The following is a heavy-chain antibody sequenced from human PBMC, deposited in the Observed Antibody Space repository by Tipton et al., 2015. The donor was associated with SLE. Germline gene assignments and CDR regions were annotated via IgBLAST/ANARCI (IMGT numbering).Heavy chain of an antibody. CDR1: GDSITSGDYY. CDR3: ARGVAAKFYY. Sequence: TLSLTCTVSGDSITSGDYYWSWIRQPPGKGLEWIAYVYNSDITNYNPSLKSRVTMSVDTSKNQFSLKLSSVTAADTAVYYCARGVAAKFYYWGQGTLGTVSA. J-gene: IGHJ4*02. V-gene: IGHV4-61*08. D-gene: IGHD6-13*01. CDR2: VYNSDIT.